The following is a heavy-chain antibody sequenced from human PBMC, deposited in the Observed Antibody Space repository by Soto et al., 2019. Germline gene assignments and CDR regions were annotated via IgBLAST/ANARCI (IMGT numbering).Heavy chain of an antibody. CDR3: ARGRGEFDA. Sequence: SETLSLTCTVSGGSISSGDYYWSWIRQPPGKGLEWIGYIYYSARTYYNPSLKSRVTISVDTSKNQLSLNLRSVSAADTAVYYCARGRGEFDAWGQGTPVTVSS. J-gene: IGHJ5*02. CDR1: GGSISSGDYY. D-gene: IGHD2-21*01. CDR2: IYYSART. V-gene: IGHV4-30-4*01.